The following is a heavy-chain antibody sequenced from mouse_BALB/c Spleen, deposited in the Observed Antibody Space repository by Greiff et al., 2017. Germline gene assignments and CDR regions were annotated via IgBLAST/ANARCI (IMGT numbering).Heavy chain of an antibody. CDR1: GFTFSSYG. Sequence: VQLKESGGDLVKPGGSLKLSCAASGFTFSSYGMSWVRQTPDKRLEWVATISSGGSYTYYPDSVKGRFTISRDNAKNTLYLQMSSLKSEDTAMYYCARDSPAPFDYWGQGTTLTVSS. CDR3: ARDSPAPFDY. J-gene: IGHJ2*01. CDR2: ISSGGSYT. V-gene: IGHV5-6*01.